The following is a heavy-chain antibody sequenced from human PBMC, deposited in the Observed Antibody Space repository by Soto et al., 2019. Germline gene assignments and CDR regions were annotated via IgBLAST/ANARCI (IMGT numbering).Heavy chain of an antibody. V-gene: IGHV4-30-4*01. J-gene: IGHJ4*02. CDR3: ARDMGSAMTTRIFDH. CDR2: IYYGGST. CDR1: GGSVDSGNHY. Sequence: QVLVQESGPGLVKPSQTLTLSCTVSGGSVDSGNHYWNWIRQPPGKGLEWIGYIYYGGSTYYNPSLKSRATISVDTSQSRFSLRLTSVTAADTAVYYCARDMGSAMTTRIFDHWGQGTLVTVSS. D-gene: IGHD4-17*01.